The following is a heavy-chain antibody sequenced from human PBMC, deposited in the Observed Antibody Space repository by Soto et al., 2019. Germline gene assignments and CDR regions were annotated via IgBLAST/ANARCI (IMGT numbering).Heavy chain of an antibody. CDR1: GFTFNSYA. V-gene: IGHV3-23*01. J-gene: IGHJ4*02. CDR3: AKGSANVSPYYFDF. Sequence: PGGSLRLSCAASGFTFNSYAMGWVRQAPAKGLEWISAITGSGGDTYHAASVRGRFTISRDNSNNMLFMQMNSLRAEDSAVYYCAKGSANVSPYYFDFWAQGTLVNVSS. CDR2: ITGSGGDT.